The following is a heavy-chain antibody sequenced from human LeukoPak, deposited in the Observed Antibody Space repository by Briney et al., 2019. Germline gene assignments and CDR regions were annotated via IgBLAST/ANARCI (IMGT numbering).Heavy chain of an antibody. Sequence: PGGSLTLSCAASGFTFSDYYMSWIRQAPGKGLEWVSYISSSGSTIYYADSVKGRFTISRDNAKNSLYLQMNSLRAEDTAVYYCARGSTMVRGVIKRPPAFDYWGQGTLVTVSS. CDR1: GFTFSDYY. D-gene: IGHD3-10*01. J-gene: IGHJ4*02. CDR3: ARGSTMVRGVIKRPPAFDY. CDR2: ISSSGSTI. V-gene: IGHV3-11*01.